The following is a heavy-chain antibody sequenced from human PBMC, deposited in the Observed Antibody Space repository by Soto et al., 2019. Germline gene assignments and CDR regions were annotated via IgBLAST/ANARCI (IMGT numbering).Heavy chain of an antibody. Sequence: QVQLQESGPGLVKPSGTLSLTCAVSGVSISSHDWWTWVRQPPGKGLEWIGESHQSGNTNYNSSLESRVTITVDTSKNQSSLKLSSVTVADTAMYYCATRHSRRVYWGQGTLVTVSS. J-gene: IGHJ4*02. CDR3: ATRHSRRVY. CDR2: SHQSGNT. V-gene: IGHV4-4*02. CDR1: GVSISSHDW. D-gene: IGHD6-13*01.